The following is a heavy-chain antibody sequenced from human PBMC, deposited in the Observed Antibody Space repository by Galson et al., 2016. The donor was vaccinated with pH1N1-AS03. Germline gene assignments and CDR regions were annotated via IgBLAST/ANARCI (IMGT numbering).Heavy chain of an antibody. CDR1: GITVNSYG. V-gene: IGHV3-23*01. J-gene: IGHJ4*02. D-gene: IGHD3-10*01. CDR3: AKDRRGLWFGGLDY. CDR2: FSGSSAST. Sequence: SLRLSCAVSGITVNSYGMSWVRQAPGKGLEWVSGFSGSSASTYYADSVKGRFTISRDNSKNTLYLQMNNLRAEDTAVDYCAKDRRGLWFGGLDYWGQGSLVTVSS.